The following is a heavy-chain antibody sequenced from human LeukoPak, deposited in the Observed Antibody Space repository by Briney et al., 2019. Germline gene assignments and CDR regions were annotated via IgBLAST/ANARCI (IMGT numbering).Heavy chain of an antibody. CDR3: AKDSLG. D-gene: IGHD3-16*01. CDR2: ISYDGSNR. Sequence: GGSLRLSCAASGFTFSSYGIHWVRQAPGKGLEWVAVISYDGSNRYYADSVKGRFTISRDNSKNTLYLQMNSLRAEDTAVYYCAKDSLGGGQGTLVTVSS. V-gene: IGHV3-30*18. CDR1: GFTFSSYG. J-gene: IGHJ4*02.